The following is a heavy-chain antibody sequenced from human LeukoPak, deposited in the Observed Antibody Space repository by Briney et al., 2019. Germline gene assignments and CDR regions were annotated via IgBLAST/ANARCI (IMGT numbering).Heavy chain of an antibody. CDR2: INPSGGST. J-gene: IGHJ3*01. CDR1: GYTFTYYY. CDR3: ARDLYYYGSGSYYDVFDV. V-gene: IGHV1-46*01. D-gene: IGHD3-10*01. Sequence: ASVKVSCKASGYTFTYYYMHWVRQAPGQGLEWMGIINPSGGSTSYAQKFQGRVTMTTDTSTSTAYMELRSLRSNDTAIYYCARDLYYYGSGSYYDVFDVWGQGTMVTVSS.